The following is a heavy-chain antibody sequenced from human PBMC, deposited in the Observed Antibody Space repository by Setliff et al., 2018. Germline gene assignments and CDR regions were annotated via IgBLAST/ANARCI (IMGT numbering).Heavy chain of an antibody. J-gene: IGHJ4*02. CDR3: ARPTRETGYCSGGSCYSGGDFDY. Sequence: PSETLSLTCTVSGGSISSSSYYWGWIRQPPGKGLEXXXXXXXXXXXXXXXXXXXXXXIXVXXSKNQFSLKLSSVTAADTAVYYCARPTRETGYCSGGSCYSGGDFDYWGQGTLVTVSS. V-gene: IGHV4-39*01. CDR1: GGSISSSSYY. CDR2: XXXXXXX. D-gene: IGHD2-15*01.